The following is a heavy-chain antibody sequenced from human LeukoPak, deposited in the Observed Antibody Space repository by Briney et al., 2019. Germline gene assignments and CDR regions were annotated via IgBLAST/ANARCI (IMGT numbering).Heavy chain of an antibody. D-gene: IGHD6-6*01. Sequence: ASVQVSCQVSGYTFTDYYMHWVQQAPGKGLEWMGLVDPEDGETIYVEKFQGRVTITADTSTDTAYMELSSLRSEHTAVYYCATDSGAARPYYYYYYMDVWGKGTTVTVSS. CDR2: VDPEDGET. J-gene: IGHJ6*03. CDR3: ATDSGAARPYYYYYYMDV. V-gene: IGHV1-69-2*01. CDR1: GYTFTDYY.